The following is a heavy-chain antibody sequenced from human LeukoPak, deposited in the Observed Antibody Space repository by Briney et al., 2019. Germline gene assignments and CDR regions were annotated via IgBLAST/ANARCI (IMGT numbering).Heavy chain of an antibody. V-gene: IGHV1-69*01. CDR3: AIFQGTYGDNDNDF. D-gene: IGHD4-17*01. CDR2: IIPMINTP. J-gene: IGHJ4*02. CDR1: GGTFRTFA. Sequence: SVKVSCKASGGTFRTFAINWVRQAPGKGLEWMGGIIPMINTPKYAQRFQGRVSITADESTSTGYMEVSSLRSEDTAVYYCAIFQGTYGDNDNDFWGQGTLVTVSS.